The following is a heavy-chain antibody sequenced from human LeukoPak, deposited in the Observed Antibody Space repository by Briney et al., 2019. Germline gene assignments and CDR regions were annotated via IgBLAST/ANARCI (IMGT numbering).Heavy chain of an antibody. CDR2: ISGSGGST. Sequence: PGGSLRLSCAASGFTFSSYAMSRVGPAPGKGLEGVSAISGSGGSTYYADSVKGRFTISSDNSKNTLYLQMNSLRAEDTAVYYCAKDSDYIDYWSQGTLVTVSS. CDR3: AKDSDYIDY. V-gene: IGHV3-23*01. J-gene: IGHJ4*02. CDR1: GFTFSSYA.